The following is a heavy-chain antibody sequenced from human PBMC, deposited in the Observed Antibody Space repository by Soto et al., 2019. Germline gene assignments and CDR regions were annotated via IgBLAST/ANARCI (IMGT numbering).Heavy chain of an antibody. CDR2: VIPVLTTT. J-gene: IGHJ6*02. Sequence: QVQLVQSGAEVKKPGSSVRVSCRSSGETFSSYIVNWLRLAPGRGLEWMGRVIPVLTTTDYAQNFRGRVTISTDRSTITVYLDLRSLRSDDTAVYYCARRRYCGYDCYHKHYYGMDVWGQGSLVTVAS. CDR1: GETFSSYI. D-gene: IGHD2-21*02. V-gene: IGHV1-69*08. CDR3: ARRRYCGYDCYHKHYYGMDV.